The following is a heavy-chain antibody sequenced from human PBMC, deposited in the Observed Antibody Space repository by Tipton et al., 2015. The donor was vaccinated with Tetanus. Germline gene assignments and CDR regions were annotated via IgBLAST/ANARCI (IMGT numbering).Heavy chain of an antibody. Sequence: QSGAEVKKPGSSVKVSCKASGGTFGEYAFAWVRQAPGQGLEYMGGIIPVFGTSSHAQNFQGRVAITADESTNAVHLEVFSLRSEDTAVYFCARQSASWNFYFDYWGQGTLVIVSS. CDR1: GGTFGEYA. CDR2: IIPVFGTS. J-gene: IGHJ4*02. CDR3: ARQSASWNFYFDY. D-gene: IGHD1-7*01. V-gene: IGHV1-69*01.